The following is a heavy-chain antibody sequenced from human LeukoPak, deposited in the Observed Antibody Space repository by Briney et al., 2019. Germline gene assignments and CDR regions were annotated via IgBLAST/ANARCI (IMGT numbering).Heavy chain of an antibody. D-gene: IGHD3-3*01. J-gene: IGHJ2*01. CDR2: MNPNSGNT. Sequence: ASVKVSCKASGYTSTSYDINWVRQATGQGLEWMGWMNPNSGNTGYAQKFQGRVTMTRNTSISTAYMELSSLRSEDTAVYYCARGGRLLNYDFWKAKAWYFDLWGRGTLVTVSS. CDR1: GYTSTSYD. V-gene: IGHV1-8*01. CDR3: ARGGRLLNYDFWKAKAWYFDL.